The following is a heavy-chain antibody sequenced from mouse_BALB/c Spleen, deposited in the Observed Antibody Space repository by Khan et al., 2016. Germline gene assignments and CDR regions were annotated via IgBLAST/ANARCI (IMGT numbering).Heavy chain of an antibody. V-gene: IGHV1-77*01. CDR2: IFPGSGST. Sequence: VQLQQSGTELPRPGASVKLSCKASGYTFTDYYLHWVKQRTGQGLEWIGEIFPGSGSTYYNEKCKGKASLTADTSSSTAYMQLSSLTSEDSAVYFCSRSYYGYFAMDYWGHGASVTVSS. D-gene: IGHD1-2*01. CDR3: SRSYYGYFAMDY. CDR1: GYTFTDYY. J-gene: IGHJ4*01.